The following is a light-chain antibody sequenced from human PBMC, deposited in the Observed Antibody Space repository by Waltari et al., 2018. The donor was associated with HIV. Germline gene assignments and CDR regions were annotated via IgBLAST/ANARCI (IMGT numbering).Light chain of an antibody. J-gene: IGLJ3*02. V-gene: IGLV1-44*01. Sequence: QSVLTQSPSASGMSGQGVTISCSGSSADLGTNTVNWYQQLPGTAPKLLISNDNHRPSGVPDRFSGSKSGTSASLAISGLQFEDEADYYCAAWDGGLRGWVFGGGTKLTVL. CDR2: NDN. CDR1: SADLGTNT. CDR3: AAWDGGLRGWV.